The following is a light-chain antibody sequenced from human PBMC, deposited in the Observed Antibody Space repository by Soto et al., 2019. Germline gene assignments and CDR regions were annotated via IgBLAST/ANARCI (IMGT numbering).Light chain of an antibody. J-gene: IGLJ1*01. Sequence: QSALTQPASVSGSPGQSITISCTGTSSDVGGYNFVSWYQQHPGKAPRLMIYDVSNRPSGVSNRFSGSKSGNTASLTISGLQAEDEADYYCSSSTSSSTPFVFGPATELTVL. CDR1: SSDVGGYNF. CDR2: DVS. V-gene: IGLV2-14*01. CDR3: SSSTSSSTPFV.